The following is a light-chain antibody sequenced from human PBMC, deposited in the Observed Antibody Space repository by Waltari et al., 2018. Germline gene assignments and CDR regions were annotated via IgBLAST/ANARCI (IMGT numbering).Light chain of an antibody. CDR1: QSVTHS. CDR2: DTS. V-gene: IGKV3-11*01. Sequence: DIVLTQSPALLSLSPGARASLSCRASQSVTHSLALYQQKPGQAPRPLIYDTSNRATGIPARFSGSGFATDFTLTISSLEPDDFAVYYCQQRRNWPLTFGGGTKVEIK. J-gene: IGKJ4*01. CDR3: QQRRNWPLT.